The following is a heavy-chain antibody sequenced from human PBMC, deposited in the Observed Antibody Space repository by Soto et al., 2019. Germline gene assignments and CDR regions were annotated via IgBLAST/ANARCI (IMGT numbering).Heavy chain of an antibody. D-gene: IGHD6-6*01. V-gene: IGHV1-69*13. CDR3: ASRTYSSSSTFDY. J-gene: IGHJ4*02. CDR2: ITPIFGTA. CDR1: GGTFSSYA. Sequence: ASVKVSCKASGGTFSSYAISWVRQAPGQGLEWMGGITPIFGTANYAQKFQGRVTITADESTSTAYMELSSLRSEDTAVYYCASRTYSSSSTFDYWGQGTLVTVSS.